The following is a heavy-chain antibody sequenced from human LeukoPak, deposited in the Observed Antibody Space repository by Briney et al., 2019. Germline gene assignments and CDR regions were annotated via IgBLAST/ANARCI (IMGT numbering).Heavy chain of an antibody. J-gene: IGHJ5*02. V-gene: IGHV1-2*02. Sequence: ASVKVSCKTSGYTFTDYYMHWARQAPGQGLEWMGWININSGGTNYAQKFQGRVTMTRDTSIHTAYMELSRLRSDDTAVYYCARVYGEYGWSGPWGQGTLVTVSS. CDR1: GYTFTDYY. CDR3: ARVYGEYGWSGP. CDR2: ININSGGT. D-gene: IGHD4-17*01.